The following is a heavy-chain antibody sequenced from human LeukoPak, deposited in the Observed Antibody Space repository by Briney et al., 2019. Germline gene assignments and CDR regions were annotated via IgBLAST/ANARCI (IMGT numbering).Heavy chain of an antibody. D-gene: IGHD6-13*01. J-gene: IGHJ4*02. V-gene: IGHV3-30*02. CDR3: AKDILAAGLFFDY. CDR2: IRYDGSNK. Sequence: GGSLRLSCAASGFTFSSYGMHWVRQAPGKGLEWVAFIRYDGSNKYYADSVKGRFTISRDNSKNTLYLQMNSLRAEDTAVYYCAKDILAAGLFFDYWGQGILVTVSS. CDR1: GFTFSSYG.